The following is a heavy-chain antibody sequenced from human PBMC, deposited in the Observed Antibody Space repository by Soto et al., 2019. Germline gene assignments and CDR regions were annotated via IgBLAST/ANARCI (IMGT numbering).Heavy chain of an antibody. D-gene: IGHD1-26*01. J-gene: IGHJ3*01. Sequence: ASVKVSCKASGYTFTSYGISWVRQAPGQGLEWMGRINTYNGNINYARNVQDRLTLTTDTSTTTVYMELKSLTSDDTAVYYCARDLRVGANTDALNLWGQGTMVTVSS. CDR2: INTYNGNI. V-gene: IGHV1-18*01. CDR1: GYTFTSYG. CDR3: ARDLRVGANTDALNL.